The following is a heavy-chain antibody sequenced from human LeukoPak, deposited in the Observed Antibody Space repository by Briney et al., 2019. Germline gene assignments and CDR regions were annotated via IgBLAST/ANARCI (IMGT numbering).Heavy chain of an antibody. J-gene: IGHJ4*02. V-gene: IGHV1-2*02. Sequence: ASVKVSCKASGYTFTGYYMHWVRQAPGQGLEWMGWINPNSGGTNYAQKFQGRVTMTRDTSISTAYMELSRPRSDDTAVYYCARDLGRGWSLFDYWGQGTLVTVSS. CDR3: ARDLGRGWSLFDY. CDR1: GYTFTGYY. CDR2: INPNSGGT. D-gene: IGHD6-19*01.